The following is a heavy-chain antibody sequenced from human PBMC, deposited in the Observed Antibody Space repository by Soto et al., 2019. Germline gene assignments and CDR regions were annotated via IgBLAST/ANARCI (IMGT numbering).Heavy chain of an antibody. J-gene: IGHJ5*02. V-gene: IGHV4-59*07. CDR1: GGSISSDY. Sequence: ASDTLSLTCTFSGGSISSDYWSWIRQPPGKGLEWIGYIYYSGSTNYNPSLKSRVTISVDTSKNQFSLKLSSVTAADTAVYYCARGPFFGGWYVDNWFDPWGQGTLVTSPQ. CDR2: IYYSGST. D-gene: IGHD6-19*01. CDR3: ARGPFFGGWYVDNWFDP.